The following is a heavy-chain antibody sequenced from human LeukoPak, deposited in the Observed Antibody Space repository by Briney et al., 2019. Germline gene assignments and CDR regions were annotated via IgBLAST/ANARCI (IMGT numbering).Heavy chain of an antibody. J-gene: IGHJ4*02. V-gene: IGHV4-39*01. Sequence: SETLSLTCTVSGGSISSSSYYWGWIRQPPGKGLEWIGSIYYSGSTYYNLSLKSRVTISVDTSKNQFSLKLSSVTAADTAVYYCARHTYYGSGSYYWGQGTLVTVSS. CDR3: ARHTYYGSGSYY. CDR1: GGSISSSSYY. D-gene: IGHD3-10*01. CDR2: IYYSGST.